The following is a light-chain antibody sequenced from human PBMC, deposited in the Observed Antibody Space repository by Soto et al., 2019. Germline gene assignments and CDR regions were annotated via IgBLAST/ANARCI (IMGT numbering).Light chain of an antibody. Sequence: QSALTQPPSVSGAPGQRVTISCTGSSSNIGAGYDVHWYQQLPGTAPKLLIYGNSNRPSGVPDRFSGSKSGTSASLAITGLQAEDEADYYCQSYDSCFYVFGTGTNVTVL. CDR3: QSYDSCFYV. CDR1: SSNIGAGYD. J-gene: IGLJ1*01. V-gene: IGLV1-40*01. CDR2: GNS.